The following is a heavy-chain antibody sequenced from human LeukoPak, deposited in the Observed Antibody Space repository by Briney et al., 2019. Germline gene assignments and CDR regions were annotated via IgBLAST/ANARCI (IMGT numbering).Heavy chain of an antibody. J-gene: IGHJ4*02. CDR3: ARGYVFLLSVAGYYFDS. D-gene: IGHD6-13*01. V-gene: IGHV4-61*02. Sequence: SETLSLTCTVSGDSINRGTNFCSWIPQPAGEGLESFGRFCTSGSPSYNRSFKSRATISLDTSKNQFAMKLSSVPAADTAVYYCARGYVFLLSVAGYYFDSWGQGALVTVSS. CDR2: FCTSGSP. CDR1: GDSINRGTNF.